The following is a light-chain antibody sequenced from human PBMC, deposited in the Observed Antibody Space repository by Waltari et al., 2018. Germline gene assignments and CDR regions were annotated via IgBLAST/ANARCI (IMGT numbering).Light chain of an antibody. CDR1: QSVLHSFKNKNY. J-gene: IGKJ5*01. CDR3: QQHYTAPIT. Sequence: IVMTQSPHSLAVSLGESATITCHPLQSVLHSFKNKNYLAWYQQKPGQPLKMLMYWASTRESGVPDRFSGSGSGTDFTLTISSLQAEDVAVYYCQQHYTAPITFGQGTRLDIK. V-gene: IGKV4-1*01. CDR2: WAS.